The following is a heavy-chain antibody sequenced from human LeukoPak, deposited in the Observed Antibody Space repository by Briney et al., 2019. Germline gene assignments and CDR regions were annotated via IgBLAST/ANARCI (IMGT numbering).Heavy chain of an antibody. V-gene: IGHV4-34*01. CDR3: ARGTDDRSYDFWSVYRKPRFDP. CDR2: INHSGST. J-gene: IGHJ5*02. D-gene: IGHD3-3*01. Sequence: SETLSLTCAVYGGSFSGYYWSWIRQPPGKGLEWIGEINHSGSTNYNPSLKSRVTISVDTSKNQFSLKLSSVTAADTAVYYCARGTDDRSYDFWSVYRKPRFDPWGQGALVTVSS. CDR1: GGSFSGYY.